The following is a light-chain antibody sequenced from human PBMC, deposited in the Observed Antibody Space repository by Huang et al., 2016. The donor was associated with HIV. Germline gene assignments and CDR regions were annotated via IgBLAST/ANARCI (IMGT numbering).Light chain of an antibody. V-gene: IGKV1-5*03. CDR1: QSISNY. Sequence: DIQMTQSPSTLSASVGDRVTITCRARQSISNYLAWYQQKPGKAPKLLIYKASTLEGGVPSRFSGSGSGTEFTLTISSLQPDDFATYYCQQYNSYRTFGQGTKVEIK. CDR3: QQYNSYRT. J-gene: IGKJ1*01. CDR2: KAS.